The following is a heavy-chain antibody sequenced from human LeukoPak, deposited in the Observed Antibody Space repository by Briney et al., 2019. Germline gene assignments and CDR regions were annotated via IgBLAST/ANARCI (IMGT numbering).Heavy chain of an antibody. CDR3: AKVLVGYAIFGVVTAFDI. CDR2: ISGSGGST. D-gene: IGHD3-3*01. CDR1: GFTFSSYA. Sequence: GGSLRLSCAASGFTFSSYAMSWVRQAPGKGLEWVSAISGSGGSTYYADSVKGRFTISRDNSKNTLYLQMNSLRAEDTAVYYCAKVLVGYAIFGVVTAFDIWGQGTMVTVSS. J-gene: IGHJ3*02. V-gene: IGHV3-23*01.